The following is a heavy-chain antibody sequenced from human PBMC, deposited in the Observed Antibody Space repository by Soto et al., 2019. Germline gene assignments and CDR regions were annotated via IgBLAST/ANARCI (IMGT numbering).Heavy chain of an antibody. Sequence: PGGSLRLSCAASGFTFSDFSMNWVRQAPGKGLEWVAYITGGSRTIYYADSVKGRFTISRDKAKNSLYLQMNSLRDEDTAVYYCARDRNTLLGMDVWGQGTTVTVSS. CDR1: GFTFSDFS. CDR3: ARDRNTLLGMDV. CDR2: ITGGSRTI. J-gene: IGHJ6*02. V-gene: IGHV3-48*02.